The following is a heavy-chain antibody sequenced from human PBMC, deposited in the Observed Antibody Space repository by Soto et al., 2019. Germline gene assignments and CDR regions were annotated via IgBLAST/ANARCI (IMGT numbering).Heavy chain of an antibody. D-gene: IGHD6-19*01. CDR2: IYHTGNR. J-gene: IGHJ4*02. CDR1: GGSISDNW. V-gene: IGHV4-4*02. Sequence: QVQLQESGPGLMQPSGTLSLTCAVSGGSISDNWWSWVRQPPGKGLEWIGEIYHTGNRPYKPSLEGRVTISVDKSKNHFSLNLNSVTAADTAVYYCAMHIAVSGTRGFDYWGQGILVTVSS. CDR3: AMHIAVSGTRGFDY.